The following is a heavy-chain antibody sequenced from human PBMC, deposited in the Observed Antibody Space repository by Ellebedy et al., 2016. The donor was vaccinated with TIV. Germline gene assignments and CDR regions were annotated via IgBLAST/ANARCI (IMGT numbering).Heavy chain of an antibody. V-gene: IGHV1-18*01. Sequence: ASVKVSCKASGFTFTSFGISWVRQAPGHGLEWMGWISAYSGDTKYAQKLQGRVTMTTDTSTTTAYMELRSLRSDDTAVYYCATLTAYCSPTNCYSRDFYGMDAWGQGTTVTVSS. D-gene: IGHD2-2*01. CDR2: ISAYSGDT. CDR3: ATLTAYCSPTNCYSRDFYGMDA. CDR1: GFTFTSFG. J-gene: IGHJ6*02.